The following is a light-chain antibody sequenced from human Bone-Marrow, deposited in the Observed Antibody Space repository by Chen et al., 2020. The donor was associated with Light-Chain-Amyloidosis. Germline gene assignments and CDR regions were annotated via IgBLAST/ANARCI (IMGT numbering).Light chain of an antibody. Sequence: QSVLTQPPSASETPGQSVSISCSGGSSNIGTNTVNWYRQLPGTAPKLLIYTDDQRPSGVPDRLSGSKSGTSASLTISGLQSDDEADYYCAAWDDDLNGWVFGGGTKLTVL. CDR1: SSNIGTNT. CDR3: AAWDDDLNGWV. V-gene: IGLV1-44*01. CDR2: TDD. J-gene: IGLJ3*02.